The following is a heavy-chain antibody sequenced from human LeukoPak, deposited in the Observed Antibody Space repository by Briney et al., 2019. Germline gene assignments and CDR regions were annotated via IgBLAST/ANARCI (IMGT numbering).Heavy chain of an antibody. D-gene: IGHD6-19*01. V-gene: IGHV3-21*04. CDR2: ITSSSSNK. J-gene: IGHJ4*02. CDR1: GFPFSRYS. Sequence: PGGSLRLSCAASGFPFSRYSMNWVRQAPGEGPEWVSSITSSSSNKDYVDSVKGRFTISRDNSKNTLYLQMNSLRAEDTAVYYCAKDQVVAGIAVAAFDYWGQGTLVTVSS. CDR3: AKDQVVAGIAVAAFDY.